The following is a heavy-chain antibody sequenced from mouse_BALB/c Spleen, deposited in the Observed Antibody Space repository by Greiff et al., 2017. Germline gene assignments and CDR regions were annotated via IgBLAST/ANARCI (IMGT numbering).Heavy chain of an antibody. V-gene: IGHV5-15*02. CDR2: ISNLAYSI. CDR3: AREGDYDHWYFDV. D-gene: IGHD2-4*01. Sequence: EVKLMESGGGLVQPGGSRKLSCAASGFTFSDYGMAWVRQAPGKGLEWVAFISNLAYSIYYADTVTGRFTISRENAKNTLYLEMSSLRSEDTAMYYCAREGDYDHWYFDVWGAGTTVTVSS. CDR1: GFTFSDYG. J-gene: IGHJ1*01.